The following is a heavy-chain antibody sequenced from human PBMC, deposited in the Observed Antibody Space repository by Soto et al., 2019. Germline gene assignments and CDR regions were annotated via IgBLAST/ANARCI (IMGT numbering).Heavy chain of an antibody. CDR1: GYTFSDFD. V-gene: IGHV1-8*01. CDR2: MNAKSGDT. Sequence: SVKVSCKASGYTFSDFDINWLRQAAGQGPEWMGWMNAKSGDTFSAQRLQGKFNMTWDTSLSTAYMEVGSLTSDDAAIYYCARGNPFNYAGFDVWGQGTTVTVSS. J-gene: IGHJ6*02. CDR3: ARGNPFNYAGFDV. D-gene: IGHD3-16*01.